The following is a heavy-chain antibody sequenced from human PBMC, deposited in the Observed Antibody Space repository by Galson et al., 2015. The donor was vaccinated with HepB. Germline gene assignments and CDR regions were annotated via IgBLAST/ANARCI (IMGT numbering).Heavy chain of an antibody. CDR2: ISNDGRSK. Sequence: LRLSCAASGFTFSTSIMHWVRQAPGKGLEWVAVISNDGRSKFYADSVKGRFTVSRDNSKNSVSLQMNSLKSEDTALYYCARDLVAWVRGVPYSYYYGMDVWGQGTAVTVSS. V-gene: IGHV3-30*03. CDR1: GFTFSTSI. J-gene: IGHJ6*02. D-gene: IGHD3-10*01. CDR3: ARDLVAWVRGVPYSYYYGMDV.